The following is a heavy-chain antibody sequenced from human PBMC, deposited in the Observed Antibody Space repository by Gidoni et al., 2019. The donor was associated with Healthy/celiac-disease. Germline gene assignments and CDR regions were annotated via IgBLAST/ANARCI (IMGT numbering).Heavy chain of an antibody. J-gene: IGHJ6*03. CDR1: GGSTRSSS. D-gene: IGHD3-16*02. CDR3: ARGNYDYIWGSYRDSFYYYMDV. Sequence: QVQLQESGPGLVTPSETLSLTCTVSGGSTRSSSWSWIRQPPGKGLEWLGYIYYSGSTNYNPSRKSRVTISVDTSKNQFSLKLSSVTAADTAVYYCARGNYDYIWGSYRDSFYYYMDVWGKGTTVTVSS. V-gene: IGHV4-59*01. CDR2: IYYSGST.